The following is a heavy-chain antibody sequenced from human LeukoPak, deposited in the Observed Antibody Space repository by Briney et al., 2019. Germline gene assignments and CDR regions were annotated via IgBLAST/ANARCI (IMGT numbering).Heavy chain of an antibody. CDR2: INHSGST. Sequence: PSETLSLTCAVYGGSFSGYYWSWIRQPPGKGLEWIGEINHSGSTNYNPSLKSRVTISVDTSKNQFSLKLSSVTAADTAVYYCARDRAQDYFDYWGQGTLVTVSS. CDR3: ARDRAQDYFDY. V-gene: IGHV4-34*01. CDR1: GGSFSGYY. J-gene: IGHJ4*02.